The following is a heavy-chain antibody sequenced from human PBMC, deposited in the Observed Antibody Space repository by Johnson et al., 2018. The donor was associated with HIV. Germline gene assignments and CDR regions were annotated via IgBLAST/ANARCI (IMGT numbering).Heavy chain of an antibody. J-gene: IGHJ3*02. CDR1: GFTFSDYY. Sequence: QVQLVESGGGVVQPGGSLRLSCAASGFTFSDYYLSWIRQTPGKGLEWVSSISSRGGSIYYSHSVRGRFTISRDNANNSMYLQMNSLRAEDTAVYYCEAVVVTAIHDAFDIWGQGTMVTVSS. CDR3: EAVVVTAIHDAFDI. CDR2: ISSRGGSI. D-gene: IGHD2-21*02. V-gene: IGHV3-11*04.